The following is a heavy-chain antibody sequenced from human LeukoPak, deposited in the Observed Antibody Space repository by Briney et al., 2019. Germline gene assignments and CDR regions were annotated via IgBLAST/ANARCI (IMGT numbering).Heavy chain of an antibody. V-gene: IGHV3-7*01. CDR2: IKQDGSEK. CDR1: GFTFSSYW. J-gene: IGHJ5*02. CDR3: AREVQVGAPTLDP. D-gene: IGHD1-26*01. Sequence: PGGSLRLSCAASGFTFSSYWMSWVRQAPGKGLEWVANIKQDGSEKYYVDSVKGRFTISRDNSKNTLYLQMNSLRAEDTAVYYCAREVQVGAPTLDPWGQGTLVTVSS.